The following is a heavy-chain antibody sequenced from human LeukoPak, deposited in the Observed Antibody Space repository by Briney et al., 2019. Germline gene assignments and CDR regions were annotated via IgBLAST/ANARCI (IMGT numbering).Heavy chain of an antibody. CDR3: ARDSEGSSWEYYYYYYMDV. CDR1: GGSISSSSYY. CDR2: VYYSGST. Sequence: SSETLSLTCTVSGGSISSSSYYWGWIRQPPGKGLEWIGSVYYSGSTYYNPSLKSRVTISVDTSKNQFSLKLSSVTAADTAVYYCARDSEGSSWEYYYYYYMDVWGKGTTVTISS. V-gene: IGHV4-39*07. D-gene: IGHD6-13*01. J-gene: IGHJ6*03.